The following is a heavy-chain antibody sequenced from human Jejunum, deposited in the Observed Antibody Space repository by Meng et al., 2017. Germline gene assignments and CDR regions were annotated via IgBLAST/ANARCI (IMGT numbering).Heavy chain of an antibody. CDR1: GFTFRNYG. J-gene: IGHJ4*02. D-gene: IGHD3-10*01. V-gene: IGHV3-33*01. CDR2: IWYDGSKT. Sequence: QEDLVGSGGGVVQPGTSLRLSCAASGFTFRNYGMHWVRQAPGKGLEWVAVIWYDGSKTYYADSVKGRFSISRDNSKNTLYLQMNSLRAEDTAVYYCARYRSGSSDYWGPGTLVTVSS. CDR3: ARYRSGSSDY.